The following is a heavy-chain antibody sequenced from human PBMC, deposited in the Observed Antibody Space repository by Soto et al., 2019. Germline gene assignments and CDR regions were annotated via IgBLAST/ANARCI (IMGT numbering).Heavy chain of an antibody. V-gene: IGHV1-69*08. CDR2: IIPILGIA. Sequence: QVQLVQSGAEVKKPGSSVKVSCKASGGTFSSYTISWVRQAPGQGLEWMGRIIPILGIANYAQKFQGRVTITADKSTSPAYMELSSLRSEDTAVYYCARDTIVVVPDYYYMDVWGKGTTVTVSS. J-gene: IGHJ6*03. CDR1: GGTFSSYT. CDR3: ARDTIVVVPDYYYMDV. D-gene: IGHD2-2*01.